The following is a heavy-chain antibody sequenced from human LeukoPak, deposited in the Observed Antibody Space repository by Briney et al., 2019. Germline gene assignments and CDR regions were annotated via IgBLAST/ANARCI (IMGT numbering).Heavy chain of an antibody. Sequence: GESLKISCKGSGYSFSNYWIGWVRQMPGKGLEWMGIIYPGDSDTRYSPSFHGQVTISADKSISTAYLQWSSLKASDTAMYYRARHSTENIAVAGTVDWGQGTLVTVSS. CDR3: ARHSTENIAVAGTVD. D-gene: IGHD6-19*01. CDR2: IYPGDSDT. CDR1: GYSFSNYW. J-gene: IGHJ4*02. V-gene: IGHV5-51*01.